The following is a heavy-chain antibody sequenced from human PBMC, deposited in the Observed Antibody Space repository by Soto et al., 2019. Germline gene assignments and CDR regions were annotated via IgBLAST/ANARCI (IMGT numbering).Heavy chain of an antibody. V-gene: IGHV4-39*01. CDR3: ARHPHYGGPRFGAIGY. CDR2: IYYSGST. D-gene: IGHD4-17*01. Sequence: QLQLQESGPGLVKPSETLSLTCTVSGGSISSSSYYWGWIRQPPGKGLEWIGSIYYSGSTYYNPSLKSRVTISVATSKTQFSRKLSSVTAADTAVYYCARHPHYGGPRFGAIGYWGQGTLVTVSS. J-gene: IGHJ4*02. CDR1: GGSISSSSYY.